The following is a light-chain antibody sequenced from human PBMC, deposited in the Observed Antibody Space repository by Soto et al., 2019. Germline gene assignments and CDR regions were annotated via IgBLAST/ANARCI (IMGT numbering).Light chain of an antibody. CDR3: QQYNNYSGT. J-gene: IGKJ2*01. Sequence: DIQMTQSPSTLSASVGDRVTITCRASQSITSWLAWYQQKPGKARKLLIYKASSLESGVPSRFSGSGSGTECTLTISSLQPADFATYYCQQYNNYSGTFGQGTKLEIK. CDR1: QSITSW. V-gene: IGKV1-5*03. CDR2: KAS.